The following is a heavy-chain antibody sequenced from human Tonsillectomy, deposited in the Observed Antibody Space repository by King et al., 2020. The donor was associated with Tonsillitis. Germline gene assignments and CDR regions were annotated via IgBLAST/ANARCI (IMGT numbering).Heavy chain of an antibody. D-gene: IGHD6-13*01. Sequence: VQLVESGAEVKKPGASVKVSCKASGYTFTDYYMHWVRQAPGQGLEWMGWINTNNGGTNYAQKFQGRVTMTRDTSISTAYMELSRLRSDDTAVYYCASLRPDIAAGSTNYWGQGTLVTVSS. CDR3: ASLRPDIAAGSTNY. CDR1: GYTFTDYY. CDR2: INTNNGGT. J-gene: IGHJ4*02. V-gene: IGHV1-2*02.